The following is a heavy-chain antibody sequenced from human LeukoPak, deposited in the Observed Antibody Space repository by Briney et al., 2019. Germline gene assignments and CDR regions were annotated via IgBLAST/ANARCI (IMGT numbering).Heavy chain of an antibody. CDR2: TYYRSKWYD. V-gene: IGHV6-1*01. CDR3: PRDLGTSGWYTFDF. J-gene: IGHJ5*01. CDR1: GDSVSSKNGA. D-gene: IGHD6-19*01. Sequence: SQTLSLTCAISGDSVSSKNGAWNWIRQSPSRGLGWLGRTYYRSKWYDEYADSVKGRVTISPDTSKNQFSLHVYSVTPEDAAVYYCPRDLGTSGWYTFDFWGQGTLVTVSS.